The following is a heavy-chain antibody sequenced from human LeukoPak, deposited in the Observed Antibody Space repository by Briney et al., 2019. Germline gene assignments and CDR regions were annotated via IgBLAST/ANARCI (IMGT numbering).Heavy chain of an antibody. J-gene: IGHJ4*02. V-gene: IGHV3-30*18. CDR3: AKEVDYGDYGYYFDY. D-gene: IGHD4-17*01. Sequence: GGSLRLSCAASGFTFSSYGMHWVRKAPGKGLEWVAVISYDGSNKYYADSVKGRFTISRDNSKNTLYLQMNSLRAEDTAVSYCAKEVDYGDYGYYFDYWGQGTLVTVSS. CDR2: ISYDGSNK. CDR1: GFTFSSYG.